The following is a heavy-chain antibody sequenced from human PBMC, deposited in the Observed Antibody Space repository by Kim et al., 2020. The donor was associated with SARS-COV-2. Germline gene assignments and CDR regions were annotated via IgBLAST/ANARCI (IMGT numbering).Heavy chain of an antibody. D-gene: IGHD3-10*01. CDR2: ISSSSSYI. V-gene: IGHV3-21*01. J-gene: IGHJ6*02. CDR3: ASPGRGSGRGFYGMDV. Sequence: GGSLRLSCAASGFTFSSYSMNWVRQAPGKGLEWVSSISSSSSYIYYADSVKGRFTISRDNAKNSLYLQMNSLRAEDTAVYYCASPGRGSGRGFYGMDVWGQGTTVTVSS. CDR1: GFTFSSYS.